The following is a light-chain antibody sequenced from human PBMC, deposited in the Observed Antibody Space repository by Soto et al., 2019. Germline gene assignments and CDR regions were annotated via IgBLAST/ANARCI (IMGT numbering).Light chain of an antibody. V-gene: IGLV2-14*01. Sequence: QSALTQPASVSGIPGQRVTISCSGSNSNIGSSHVYWYQQVPGTAPKLMIYEVRYRPSGVSNRFSGSKSGNTASLTISGLQAEDEAVYYCCSYTRTSNHYFFGSGTKSPS. CDR2: EVR. CDR3: CSYTRTSNHYF. CDR1: NSNIGSSH. J-gene: IGLJ1*01.